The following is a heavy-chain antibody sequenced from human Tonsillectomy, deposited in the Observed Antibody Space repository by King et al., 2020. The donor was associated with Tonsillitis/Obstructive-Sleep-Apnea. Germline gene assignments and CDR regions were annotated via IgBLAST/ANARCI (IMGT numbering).Heavy chain of an antibody. D-gene: IGHD1-26*01. CDR3: ARHRTSGSLEPGGY. CDR1: GYSFTTYW. CDR2: IYPGDSDT. J-gene: IGHJ4*02. Sequence: QLVQSGAEVKKPGESLKISCEGSGYSFTTYWIVWVRQMPGKGLEWMGIIYPGDSDTRYSPSLQGQVTISADKSISTVYLQWRSLKASDTAMYYCARHRTSGSLEPGGYWGQGTLVTVSS. V-gene: IGHV5-51*01.